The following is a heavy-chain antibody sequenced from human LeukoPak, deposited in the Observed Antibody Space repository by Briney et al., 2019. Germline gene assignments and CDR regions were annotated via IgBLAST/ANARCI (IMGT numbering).Heavy chain of an antibody. CDR3: ARDATMVPLYYYYYMDV. CDR1: GFSITDYG. V-gene: IGHV3-30*03. J-gene: IGHJ6*03. Sequence: GGSLRLSCEASGFSITDYGMHWVRQVPGKGLGWVAVMSYETSNKYYSDSEKGRFVISRDISKNTLFLQMNSLRPEDTAVYYCARDATMVPLYYYYYMDVWGKGTTVTVSS. D-gene: IGHD3-10*01. CDR2: MSYETSNK.